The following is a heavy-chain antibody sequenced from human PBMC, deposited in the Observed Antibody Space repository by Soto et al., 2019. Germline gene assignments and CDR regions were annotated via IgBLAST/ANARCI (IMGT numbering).Heavy chain of an antibody. CDR1: GASISSGDYF. D-gene: IGHD5-12*01. CDR2: IYDSGSS. CDR3: AREKGYISGPKNFDY. Sequence: SETLSLTCTVSGASISSGDYFWSWIRQSPGRGLEWIGYIYDSGSSYYNPSLKSRVTMSVDTSKNQFSLKLRSVTAADTAVYYCAREKGYISGPKNFDYWGQGTLVTVSS. V-gene: IGHV4-30-4*01. J-gene: IGHJ4*02.